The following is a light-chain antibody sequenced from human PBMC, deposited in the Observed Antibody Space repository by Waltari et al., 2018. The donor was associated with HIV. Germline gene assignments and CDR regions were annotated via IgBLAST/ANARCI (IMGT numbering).Light chain of an antibody. V-gene: IGKV3-20*01. CDR3: QQYGSSPET. CDR1: QSVSSSY. Sequence: IVLTQSPGTLSLSPGERAILSCRASQSVSSSYLAWYQQRPGQAPRLLIYGISSRATGIPDRFSGSGSGTDFALTISRLEPEDFAVYYCQQYGSSPETFGQGTKVEIK. CDR2: GIS. J-gene: IGKJ1*01.